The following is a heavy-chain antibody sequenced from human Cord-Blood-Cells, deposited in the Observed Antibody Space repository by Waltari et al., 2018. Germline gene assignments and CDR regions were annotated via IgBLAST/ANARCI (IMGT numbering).Heavy chain of an antibody. CDR2: IRSKAYGGTT. CDR3: TYDFWSGYYPHYYGMDV. Sequence: EVQLVESGGGLVQPGRSLRLSCIASGFTFGDYAMSWVRQAPGKGLEWVGFIRSKAYGGTTEYAASVKGRFTISRDDSKSIAYLQMNSLKTEDTAVYYCTYDFWSGYYPHYYGMDVWGQGTTVTVSS. CDR1: GFTFGDYA. J-gene: IGHJ6*02. V-gene: IGHV3-49*04. D-gene: IGHD3-3*01.